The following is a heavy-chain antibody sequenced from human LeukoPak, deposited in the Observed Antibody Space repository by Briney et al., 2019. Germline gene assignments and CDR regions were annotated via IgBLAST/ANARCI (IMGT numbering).Heavy chain of an antibody. D-gene: IGHD5-24*01. CDR1: GYSISSGYY. J-gene: IGHJ4*02. CDR2: IYHSGST. CDR3: AKIEVEMATMDY. V-gene: IGHV4-38-2*01. Sequence: SETLSLTCAVSGYSISSGYYWGWIRQPPGKGLEWIGGIYHSGSTYYNPSLKSRVTISVDTSKNQFSLKLSSVTAADTAVYYCAKIEVEMATMDYWGQGTLVTVSS.